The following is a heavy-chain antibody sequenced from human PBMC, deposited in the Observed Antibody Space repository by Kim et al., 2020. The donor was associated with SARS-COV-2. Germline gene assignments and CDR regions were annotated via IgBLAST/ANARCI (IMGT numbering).Heavy chain of an antibody. CDR3: ARDVPTVTSYYYYYGMDV. J-gene: IGHJ6*02. V-gene: IGHV3-53*01. Sequence: GGSLRLSRAASGFTVSSNYMSWVRQAPGKGLEWVSVIYSGGSTYYADSVKGRFTISRDNSKNTLYLQMNSLRAEDTAVYYCARDVPTVTSYYYYYGMDVWGQGTTVTVSS. CDR2: IYSGGST. D-gene: IGHD4-17*01. CDR1: GFTVSSNY.